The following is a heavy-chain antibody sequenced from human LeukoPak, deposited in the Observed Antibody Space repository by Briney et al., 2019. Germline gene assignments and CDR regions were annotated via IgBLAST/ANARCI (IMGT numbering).Heavy chain of an antibody. CDR3: AELGITMIGGV. CDR2: ISSSGSTI. D-gene: IGHD3-10*02. CDR1: GFTFSSYE. V-gene: IGHV3-48*03. Sequence: PGGSLRLSCAASGFTFSSYEMNWVRQVPGKGLEWVSYISSSGSTIYYADSVKGRFTISRDNAKNSLYLQVNSLRAEDTAVYYCAELGITMIGGVWGKGTTVTISS. J-gene: IGHJ6*04.